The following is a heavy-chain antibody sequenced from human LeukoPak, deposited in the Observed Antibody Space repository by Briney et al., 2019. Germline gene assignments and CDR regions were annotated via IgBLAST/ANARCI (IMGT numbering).Heavy chain of an antibody. CDR2: ISGSGGST. CDR3: ARVVKNYGDFYYYGMDV. Sequence: GGSLRLSCAASGFTFSSYAMSWVRQAPGKGLEWVSGISGSGGSTYYADSVKGRFTISRDNSKNTLYLQMNSLRAEDTAVYYCARVVKNYGDFYYYGMDVWGQGTTVTVSS. V-gene: IGHV3-23*01. CDR1: GFTFSSYA. D-gene: IGHD4-17*01. J-gene: IGHJ6*02.